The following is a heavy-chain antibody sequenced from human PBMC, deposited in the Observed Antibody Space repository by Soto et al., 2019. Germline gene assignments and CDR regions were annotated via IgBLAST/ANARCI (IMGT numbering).Heavy chain of an antibody. Sequence: SETLSLTCTVSGGSISSNYYYWGWIRQPPGKGLEWIGSIYYSGSTYYNPSLKSRVTISVDTSKNQFSLKLSSVTAADTAVYYCARAPRGNYGYPSYFDYWGQGTLVTVSS. CDR2: IYYSGST. D-gene: IGHD3-10*01. V-gene: IGHV4-39*07. CDR1: GGSISSNYYY. CDR3: ARAPRGNYGYPSYFDY. J-gene: IGHJ4*02.